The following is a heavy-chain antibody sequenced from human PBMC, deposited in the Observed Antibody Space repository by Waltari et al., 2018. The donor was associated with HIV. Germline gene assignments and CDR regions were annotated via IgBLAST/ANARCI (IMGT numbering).Heavy chain of an antibody. D-gene: IGHD2-2*03. CDR3: ARDVSALDHYFYGVDV. CDR2: IYPGGNT. J-gene: IGHJ6*02. CDR1: GSTVNFNY. V-gene: IGHV3-66*02. Sequence: EVQLVESGGGLVQPGGSLRLSCAVSGSTVNFNYMNWVRQAPGKGLEWVSIIYPGGNTYYADSVKGRFTISRDNSKNTLYLQMNSLRTEDTAMYYFARDVSALDHYFYGVDVWGPGTTVTVSS.